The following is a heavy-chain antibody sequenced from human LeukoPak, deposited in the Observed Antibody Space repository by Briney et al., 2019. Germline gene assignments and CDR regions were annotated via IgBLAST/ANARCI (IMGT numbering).Heavy chain of an antibody. CDR1: GFTFSNYA. CDR2: IGASGGST. V-gene: IGHV3-23*01. Sequence: GGSLRLSCAASGFTFSNYAMSWVRQAPGKGLEWVSAIGASGGSTYYADSVKGRFTISRDNSKNTLYLQMNSLRAEDTAVYYCAKWGSVGATKLHPFDYWGQGTLVTVSS. CDR3: AKWGSVGATKLHPFDY. D-gene: IGHD1-26*01. J-gene: IGHJ4*02.